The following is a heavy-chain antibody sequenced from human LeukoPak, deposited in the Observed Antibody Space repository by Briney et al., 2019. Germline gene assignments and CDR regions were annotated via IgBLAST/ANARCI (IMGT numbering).Heavy chain of an antibody. V-gene: IGHV3-21*06. J-gene: IGHJ4*02. Sequence: PGGSLRLSCAASGFTFSSYSMKWVRQAPGKGLEWVSSISTRSSYIYYADSVKGRFTISRDNARNSLYLQMNSLRADDTAVYYCAARDSYGSGSYPIDYWGQGTLVTVSS. CDR1: GFTFSSYS. CDR2: ISTRSSYI. CDR3: AARDSYGSGSYPIDY. D-gene: IGHD3-10*01.